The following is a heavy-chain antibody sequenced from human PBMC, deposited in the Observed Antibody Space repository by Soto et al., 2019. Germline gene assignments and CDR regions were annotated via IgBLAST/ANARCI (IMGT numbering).Heavy chain of an antibody. Sequence: ASVKVSCKASGYTFTGYYMHWVRQAPGQGLEWMGWINPNSGGTNYAQKFQGRVTMTRDTSISTAYMELSRLRSDDTAVCYCARSSWIQLWRYYFDYWGQGTLVTVSS. CDR1: GYTFTGYY. D-gene: IGHD5-18*01. V-gene: IGHV1-2*02. J-gene: IGHJ4*02. CDR3: ARSSWIQLWRYYFDY. CDR2: INPNSGGT.